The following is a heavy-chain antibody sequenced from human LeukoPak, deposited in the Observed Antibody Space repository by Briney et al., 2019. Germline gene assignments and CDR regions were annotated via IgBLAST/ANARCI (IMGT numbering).Heavy chain of an antibody. D-gene: IGHD5-24*01. CDR3: ATSRDGYNRPLSY. V-gene: IGHV4-59*02. CDR1: GGSVSSYY. Sequence: PSETLSLTCTVSGGSVSSYYWSWIRQPPGKGLEWIGYIYYSGSTNYNPSLKSRVTISVVTSKNQFSLKLSSVTAADTAVYYCATSRDGYNRPLSYWGQGTLVTVSS. CDR2: IYYSGST. J-gene: IGHJ4*02.